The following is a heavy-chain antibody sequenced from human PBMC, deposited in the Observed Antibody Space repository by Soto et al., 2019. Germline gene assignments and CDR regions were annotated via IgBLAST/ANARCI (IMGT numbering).Heavy chain of an antibody. CDR3: AYPRGCGVFDAYVI. Sequence: GGSLRLSCAASGFTFSTYAMSWVRQAPGKGLEWVSAINAGGSDTYYADSVKGRFTISRDNSISTLFLQMNSLRTEDTAVYYCAYPRGCGVFDAYVISGQAALVTVS. D-gene: IGHD2-21*01. J-gene: IGHJ3*02. V-gene: IGHV3-23*01. CDR2: INAGGSDT. CDR1: GFTFSTYA.